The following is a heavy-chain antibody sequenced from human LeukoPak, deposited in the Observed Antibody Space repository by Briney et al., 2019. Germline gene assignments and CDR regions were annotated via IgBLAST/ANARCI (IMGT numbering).Heavy chain of an antibody. J-gene: IGHJ6*03. CDR1: GFTFSSYW. CDR2: IKQDGSEK. Sequence: GGSLRLSCAASGFTFSSYWMSWVRQAPGKGLEWVANIKQDGSEKYYVDSVKGRFTISRDNAKNTLYLQMGSLRAEDMAVYYCARDSGYCSGGSCRFNYYYYYMDVWGKGTTVTVSS. V-gene: IGHV3-7*01. D-gene: IGHD2-15*01. CDR3: ARDSGYCSGGSCRFNYYYYYMDV.